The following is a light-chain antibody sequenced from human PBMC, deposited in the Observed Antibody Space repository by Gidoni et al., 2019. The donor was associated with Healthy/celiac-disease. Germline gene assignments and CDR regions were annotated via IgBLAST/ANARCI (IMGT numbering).Light chain of an antibody. CDR2: STN. Sequence: QTVVTQAPSFSVSPGGTVTLTCGLSSGSVSTSYDPSWYQQTPGQAPRTLIYSTNTRSSGVPDRFSGSILGNKAALTITGAQADDESDYYCVLYMGSGISVFGGGTKLTVL. CDR1: SGSVSTSYD. J-gene: IGLJ3*02. CDR3: VLYMGSGISV. V-gene: IGLV8-61*01.